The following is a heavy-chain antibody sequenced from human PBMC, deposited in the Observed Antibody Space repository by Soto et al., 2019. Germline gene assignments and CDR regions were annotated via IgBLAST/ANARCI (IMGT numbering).Heavy chain of an antibody. J-gene: IGHJ3*02. CDR2: IKQDGSEK. CDR1: GFTFSSYW. V-gene: IGHV3-7*01. D-gene: IGHD3-22*01. Sequence: GGSLRLSCAASGFTFSSYWMSWVRQAPGKGLEWVANIKQDGSEKYYVDSVKGRFTISRDNAKNSLYLQMNSLRAEDTAVYYCARRKVVITPAAFDIWGQGTMVTVSS. CDR3: ARRKVVITPAAFDI.